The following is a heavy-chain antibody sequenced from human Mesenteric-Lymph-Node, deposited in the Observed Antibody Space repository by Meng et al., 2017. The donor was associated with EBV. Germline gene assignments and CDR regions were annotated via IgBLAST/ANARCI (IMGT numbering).Heavy chain of an antibody. D-gene: IGHD6-13*01. V-gene: IGHV4-61*01. CDR2: IYYTGST. Sequence: QMQLQESGPGLVKPSESLSLTCPVSGGSVSDGLYYWSWIRQPPGKGLEWIGYIYYTGSTNYNPSLKSRVTISMDKSNSQFSLKLNSVTAADTAVYYCARQYSSSWYGWFDPWGQGTLVTVSS. J-gene: IGHJ5*02. CDR3: ARQYSSSWYGWFDP. CDR1: GGSVSDGLYY.